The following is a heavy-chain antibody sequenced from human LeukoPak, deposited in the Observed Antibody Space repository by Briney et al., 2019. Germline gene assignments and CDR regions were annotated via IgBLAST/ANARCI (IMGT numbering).Heavy chain of an antibody. J-gene: IGHJ4*02. V-gene: IGHV7-4-1*02. CDR1: GYSFTNYA. CDR3: ARAFQSLGGLSLPDY. Sequence: GASVKVSCTASGYSFTNYAMNWVRQAPGQGLEWMGWIHPSTGNPTYAQGFTGRFVFSLDTSVSTTYLQISSLKAEDTAVYFCARAFQSLGGLSLPDYWGQGTLLTVSS. D-gene: IGHD3-16*02. CDR2: IHPSTGNP.